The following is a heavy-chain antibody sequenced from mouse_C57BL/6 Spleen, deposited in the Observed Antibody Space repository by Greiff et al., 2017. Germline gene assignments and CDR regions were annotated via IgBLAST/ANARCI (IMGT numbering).Heavy chain of an antibody. D-gene: IGHD1-1*01. Sequence: EVMLVESEGGLVQPGSSMKLSCTASGFTFSDYYMAWVRQVPEKGLEWVANINYDGSSTYYLDSLKSRFIISRDNAKNILYLQMSSLKSEDTATXYCARDGGVITTVAPYFDYWGQGTTLTVSS. CDR3: ARDGGVITTVAPYFDY. J-gene: IGHJ2*01. CDR2: INYDGSST. CDR1: GFTFSDYY. V-gene: IGHV5-16*01.